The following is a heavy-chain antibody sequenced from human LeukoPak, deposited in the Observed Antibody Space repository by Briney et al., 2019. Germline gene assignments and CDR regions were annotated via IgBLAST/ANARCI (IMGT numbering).Heavy chain of an antibody. CDR1: GVSVSSGTYY. D-gene: IGHD7-27*01. Sequence: SETLSLTCTVSGVSVSSGTYYWSWIRQPPGKGLEWIGYIYYSGSTNYNPTLKSRVTISVDTSKNQFSLKLSSVTAADTAVYYCARGFGWGSALYWYFDLWGRGTLVTVSS. CDR3: ARGFGWGSALYWYFDL. CDR2: IYYSGST. V-gene: IGHV4-61*01. J-gene: IGHJ2*01.